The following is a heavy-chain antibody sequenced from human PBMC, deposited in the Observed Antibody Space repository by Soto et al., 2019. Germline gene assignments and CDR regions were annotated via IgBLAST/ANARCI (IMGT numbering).Heavy chain of an antibody. CDR1: GYTFTSYA. J-gene: IGHJ4*02. CDR2: INAGNGNT. D-gene: IGHD3-10*01. Sequence: QVQLVQSGAEVKKPGASVKVSCKASGYTFTSYAMHWVRQAPGQRLEWMGWINAGNGNTKYSQKFKKKANITREPSESTAYMELSSLRYEATTVPYWARDRRVGGIDYWGQGTLVTVSS. V-gene: IGHV1-3*01. CDR3: ARDRRVGGIDY.